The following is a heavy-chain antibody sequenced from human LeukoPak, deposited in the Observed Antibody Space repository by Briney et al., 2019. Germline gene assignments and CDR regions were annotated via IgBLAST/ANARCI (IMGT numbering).Heavy chain of an antibody. Sequence: GGSLRLSCAASGFTFDEYGMSWVRQAPGKGLEWVSGINWNGGSTGYADSVKGRFTISRDNAKNSLYLQMNSLRAEDTALYYCARAGIIVVPAAMRGYYYYMDVWGKGATVTVSS. J-gene: IGHJ6*03. CDR2: INWNGGST. D-gene: IGHD2-2*01. V-gene: IGHV3-20*04. CDR1: GFTFDEYG. CDR3: ARAGIIVVPAAMRGYYYYMDV.